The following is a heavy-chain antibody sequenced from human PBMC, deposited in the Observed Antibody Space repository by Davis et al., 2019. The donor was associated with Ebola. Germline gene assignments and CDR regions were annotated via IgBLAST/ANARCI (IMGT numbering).Heavy chain of an antibody. CDR1: GYTFTSYD. V-gene: IGHV1-8*01. CDR2: MNPDSGAT. CDR3: AKGRALTGSVDY. J-gene: IGHJ4*02. Sequence: AASVKVSCKASGYTFTSYDINWVRQAAGQGLEWMGWMNPDSGATGYAQKFQGRVTMTRSTSISTAYMELSSLTSEDTALYFCAKGRALTGSVDYWGQGTLVTVSS. D-gene: IGHD2-8*02.